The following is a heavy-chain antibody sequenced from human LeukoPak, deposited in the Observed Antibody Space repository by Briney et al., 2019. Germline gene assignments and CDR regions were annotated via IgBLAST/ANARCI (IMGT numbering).Heavy chain of an antibody. Sequence: PGRSLRLSCAASGFTFSSYGMHWVRQAPDKGLEWVAVISYDGSNKYYADSVKGRFTISRDNSKNTLYLQMNSLRAEDTAVYYCAKDRNQYCSGSSCYSLDYWGQGTLVTVSS. D-gene: IGHD2-15*01. CDR3: AKDRNQYCSGSSCYSLDY. V-gene: IGHV3-30*18. CDR2: ISYDGSNK. J-gene: IGHJ4*02. CDR1: GFTFSSYG.